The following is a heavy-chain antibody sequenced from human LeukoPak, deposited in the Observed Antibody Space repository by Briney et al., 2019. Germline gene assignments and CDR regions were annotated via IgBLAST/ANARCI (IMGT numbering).Heavy chain of an antibody. J-gene: IGHJ4*02. CDR1: GYTFTSYD. D-gene: IGHD3-10*01. Sequence: GASVKVSCKASGYTFTSYDINWVRQATGQGLVWMGWINPNSGNTGYAQKLQGRVTMTRNTSISTAYMELSSLRSEDTAVYYCARGRTMVRGVIRSPDYWGQGTLVTVSS. CDR3: ARGRTMVRGVIRSPDY. V-gene: IGHV1-8*01. CDR2: INPNSGNT.